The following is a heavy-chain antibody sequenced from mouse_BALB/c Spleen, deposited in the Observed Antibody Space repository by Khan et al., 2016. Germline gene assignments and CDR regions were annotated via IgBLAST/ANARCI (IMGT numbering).Heavy chain of an antibody. V-gene: IGHV3-2*02. CDR3: ARSALTFFDY. CDR1: GYSITSDYA. D-gene: IGHD4-1*01. J-gene: IGHJ2*01. CDR2: ISYSGST. Sequence: EVQLQESGPGLVKPSQSLSLTCTVTGYSITSDYAWNWIRQFPGNKLEWMGYISYSGSTSYNPSLKSRISITRDTSKNQFFLQLNSVTTEDTATYYGARSALTFFDYWGQGTTLTVSS.